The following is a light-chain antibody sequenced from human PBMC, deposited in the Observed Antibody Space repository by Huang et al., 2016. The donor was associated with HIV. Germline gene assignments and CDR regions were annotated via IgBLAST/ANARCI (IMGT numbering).Light chain of an antibody. CDR3: QQYYNSPQT. V-gene: IGKV4-1*01. CDR2: WAS. J-gene: IGKJ1*01. Sequence: DIVVTQSPDSLAVSLGEMASLTCRPRQSVLYSSTKKNELAWFQQKAGQPPKLLIFWASTREAGVSDRITGSGSGTHFTLTISNVRTEDVAIYYCQQYYNSPQTFGPGTRVEI. CDR1: QSVLYSSTKKNE.